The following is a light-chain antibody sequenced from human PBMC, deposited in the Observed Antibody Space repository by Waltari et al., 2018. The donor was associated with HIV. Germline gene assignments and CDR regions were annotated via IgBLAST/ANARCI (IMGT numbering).Light chain of an antibody. CDR3: CSYAGDPWV. CDR1: SSDVGGYSF. CDR2: DVT. V-gene: IGLV2-11*01. J-gene: IGLJ3*02. Sequence: QSALTQPRSVSGSPGQSVTISCTGTSSDVGGYSFVSWYQPNPNKAPKLMIYDVTKRPSRVPDRFSGSKSGNTASLTISGLQAEDEADYYCCSYAGDPWVFGGGTKLTVL.